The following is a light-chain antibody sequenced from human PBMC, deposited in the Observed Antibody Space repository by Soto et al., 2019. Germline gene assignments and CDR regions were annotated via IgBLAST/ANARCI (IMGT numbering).Light chain of an antibody. CDR3: QQYGSSPWT. J-gene: IGKJ1*01. Sequence: EIVLTQSPATPSLSPGERATLSRRASQSVSSYLAWYQQKPGQAPRLLIYDASNRATGIPARFSGSGSGTDFTLTISRLEPEDFAVYYCQQYGSSPWTFGQGTKVDIK. CDR1: QSVSSY. CDR2: DAS. V-gene: IGKV3-20*01.